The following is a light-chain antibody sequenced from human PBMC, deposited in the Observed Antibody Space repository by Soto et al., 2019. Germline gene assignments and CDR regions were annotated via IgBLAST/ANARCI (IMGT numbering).Light chain of an antibody. J-gene: IGKJ1*01. Sequence: IVLTQSPLSMPVTPGGPSSSSGSDSHRVRQSNGYNYLDWYLQRPGQSPQLLIFLGFKRASGVPDRFSGSVSGTDFTLQISRVEADDVGVYYCMQALQTPAFGQGTKWIS. V-gene: IGKV2-28*01. CDR2: LGF. CDR1: HRVRQSNGYNY. CDR3: MQALQTPA.